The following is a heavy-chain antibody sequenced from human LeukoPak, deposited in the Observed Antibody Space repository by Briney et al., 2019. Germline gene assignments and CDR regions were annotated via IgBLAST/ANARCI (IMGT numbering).Heavy chain of an antibody. D-gene: IGHD3-22*01. Sequence: PSETLSLTCAVYGGSFSGYYWSWIRQPPGKGLEWIGEINHSGSTNYNPSPKSRVTISVDTSKSQFSLKLSSVTAADTAVYYCARAPESDRITMIEDAFDIWGQGTMVTVSS. CDR1: GGSFSGYY. CDR3: ARAPESDRITMIEDAFDI. J-gene: IGHJ3*02. CDR2: INHSGST. V-gene: IGHV4-34*01.